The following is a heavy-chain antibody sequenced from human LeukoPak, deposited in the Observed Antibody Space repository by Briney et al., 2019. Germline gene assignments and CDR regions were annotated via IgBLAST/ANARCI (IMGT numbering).Heavy chain of an antibody. Sequence: DSVKGRFTISRDNSKNTSYLQMDSLRAEDTAVYYCAKDQKFWATGDFDYWGQGTLVTVSS. D-gene: IGHD1-26*01. CDR3: AKDQKFWATGDFDY. V-gene: IGHV3-30*02. J-gene: IGHJ4*02.